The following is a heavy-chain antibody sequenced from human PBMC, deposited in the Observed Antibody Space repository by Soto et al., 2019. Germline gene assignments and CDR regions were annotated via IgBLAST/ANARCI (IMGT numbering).Heavy chain of an antibody. V-gene: IGHV3-23*01. CDR3: AKDMTTGTTDSGPLDY. CDR1: VFTFSSYA. D-gene: IGHD4-17*01. CDR2: ISGSGGST. J-gene: IGHJ4*02. Sequence: GGSLRLSCASSVFTFSSYAMSWVRQAPGKGLEWVSAISGSGGSTYYADSVKGRFTISRDNSKNTLYLQMNSLRAEDTAVYYCAKDMTTGTTDSGPLDYWGQGTLVTVSS.